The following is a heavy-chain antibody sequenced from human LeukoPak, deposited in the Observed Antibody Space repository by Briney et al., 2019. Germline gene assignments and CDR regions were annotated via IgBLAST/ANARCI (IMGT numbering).Heavy chain of an antibody. CDR1: GFTLSSYS. V-gene: IGHV3-64*01. CDR2: ISKNGRNT. CDR3: TRVDSGSACAS. D-gene: IGHD6-19*01. J-gene: IGHJ1*01. Sequence: GGSLRLSCAASGFTLSSYSMHWVRQAPGKGLEFVSAISKNGRNTYYGNSMKGRFTISRDISKNTLYLQMGSLRPEDMAVYYCTRVDSGSACASWGQGILVTVSS.